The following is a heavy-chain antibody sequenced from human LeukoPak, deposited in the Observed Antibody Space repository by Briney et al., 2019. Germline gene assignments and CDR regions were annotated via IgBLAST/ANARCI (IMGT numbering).Heavy chain of an antibody. D-gene: IGHD2-2*01. CDR2: IIPIFGTA. CDR1: GGTFSSYA. V-gene: IGHV1-69*13. J-gene: IGHJ4*02. Sequence: ASVKVSCKASGGTFSSYAISWVRQAPGQGLEWKGGIIPIFGTANYAQKFQGRVTITADESTSTAYMELSSLRSEDTAVYYCARGDIVVVPGGPAYHFDYWGQGTLVTVSS. CDR3: ARGDIVVVPGGPAYHFDY.